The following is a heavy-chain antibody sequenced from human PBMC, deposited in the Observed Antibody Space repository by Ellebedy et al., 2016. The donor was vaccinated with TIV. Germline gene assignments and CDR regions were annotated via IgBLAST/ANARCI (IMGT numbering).Heavy chain of an antibody. CDR3: ARASKYYYDSSDYYLPDY. D-gene: IGHD3-22*01. CDR2: TRNKANSYTT. CDR1: GFTFSDHY. J-gene: IGHJ4*02. V-gene: IGHV3-72*01. Sequence: GESLKISCAASGFTFSDHYMDWVRQAPGKGLEWLGRTRNKANSYTTEYAASVKDRFTISRDVSKNSLYLQTNSLKTEDTAVYYCARASKYYYDSSDYYLPDYWGQGTLVTVSS.